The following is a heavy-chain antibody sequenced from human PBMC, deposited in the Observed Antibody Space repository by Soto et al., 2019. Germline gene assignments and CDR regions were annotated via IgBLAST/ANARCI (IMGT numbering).Heavy chain of an antibody. Sequence: LSLTCTVSGGSIRSGDYYWSWIRQPPGKGLEWIGYIYYSGSTYYNPSLKSRVTISVDTSKNQFSLKLSSVTAADTAVYYCARVAGSGYDLVVLYYFDYWGQGTLVTVSS. CDR2: IYYSGST. D-gene: IGHD5-12*01. CDR1: GGSIRSGDYY. J-gene: IGHJ4*02. CDR3: ARVAGSGYDLVVLYYFDY. V-gene: IGHV4-30-4*01.